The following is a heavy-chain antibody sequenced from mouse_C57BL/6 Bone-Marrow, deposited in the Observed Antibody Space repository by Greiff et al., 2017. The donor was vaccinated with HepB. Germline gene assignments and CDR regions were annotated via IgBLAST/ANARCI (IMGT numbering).Heavy chain of an antibody. V-gene: IGHV5-9*01. CDR3: ARQDIYDGYYDFDY. D-gene: IGHD2-3*01. CDR2: ISGGGGNT. CDR1: GFTFSSYT. Sequence: EVKLMESGGGLVKPGGSLKLSCAASGFTFSSYTMSWVRQTPEKRLEWVATISGGGGNTYYPDSVKGRFTISRDNAKNTLYLQMSSLRSEDTALYYCARQDIYDGYYDFDYWGQGTTLTVSS. J-gene: IGHJ2*01.